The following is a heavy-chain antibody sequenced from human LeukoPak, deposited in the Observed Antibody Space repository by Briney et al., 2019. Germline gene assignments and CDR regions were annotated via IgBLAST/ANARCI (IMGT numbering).Heavy chain of an antibody. CDR2: INTGGSST. V-gene: IGHV3-74*01. CDR1: GFTFSNYW. CDR3: ARSNQADDY. D-gene: IGHD4-11*01. Sequence: GGSLRLSYTASGFTFSNYWVHWVRQVSGKGLVWVSRINTGGSSTTYADSVKGRFTISRDNAKNTLYLQMNSLRVEDTAVYYCARSNQADDYWGQGTLVTVSS. J-gene: IGHJ4*02.